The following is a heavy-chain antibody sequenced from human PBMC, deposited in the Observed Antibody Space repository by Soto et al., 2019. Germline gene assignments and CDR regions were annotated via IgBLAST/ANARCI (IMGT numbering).Heavy chain of an antibody. D-gene: IGHD6-13*01. CDR2: IYYSGST. J-gene: IGHJ6*02. V-gene: IGHV4-31*03. CDR1: GGSISSGGYY. CDR3: ARVWRSSSWDYGMDV. Sequence: ASETLSLTCTVSGGSISSGGYYWSWIRRHPGKGLEWIGYIYYSGSTYYNPSLKSRVTISVDTSKNQFSLKLSSVTAADTAVYYCARVWRSSSWDYGMDVWGQGTTVTVSS.